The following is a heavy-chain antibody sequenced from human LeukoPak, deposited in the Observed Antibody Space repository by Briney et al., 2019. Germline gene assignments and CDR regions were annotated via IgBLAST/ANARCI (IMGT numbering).Heavy chain of an antibody. CDR1: GFTFDSYT. Sequence: GGSLRLSCEASGFTFDSYTMHWVRQPPGKGLEWVSLIAWDGSFEYYADSVKGRFTISRDNSKNSLYLQMNALRPEDTAFYYCSRDIRMVVGTVLHSWGQGTLVTVSS. CDR3: SRDIRMVVGTVLHS. CDR2: IAWDGSFE. V-gene: IGHV3-43*01. J-gene: IGHJ4*02. D-gene: IGHD1-7*01.